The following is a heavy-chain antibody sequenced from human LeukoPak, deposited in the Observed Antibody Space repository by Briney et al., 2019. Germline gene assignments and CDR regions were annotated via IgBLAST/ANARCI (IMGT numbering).Heavy chain of an antibody. V-gene: IGHV3-53*01. Sequence: GGSMRLSCAASGFIVNTNYMTWVRQAPGRGLEWVSFIYADGNTYYADSVKGRFTISRDISKNAVYLQMNSLRAEDTAVYYCARDSYGDANFDSWGQGTLVTVS. D-gene: IGHD4-17*01. CDR1: GFIVNTNY. CDR3: ARDSYGDANFDS. CDR2: IYADGNT. J-gene: IGHJ4*02.